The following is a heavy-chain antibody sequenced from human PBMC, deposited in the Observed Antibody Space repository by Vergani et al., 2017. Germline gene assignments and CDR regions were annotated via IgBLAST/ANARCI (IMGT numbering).Heavy chain of an antibody. CDR2: TWYDGNNK. D-gene: IGHD1-14*01. CDR1: GFTFNQYG. V-gene: IGHV3-33*01. Sequence: QVQLVESGGGVVQPGRSLRLSCAASGFTFNQYGMHWVRQAPGKGLEWVAVTWYDGNNKQYADSVKGRFTISRDNSKSTMYLQMNSLRDEVTGVYYCARDLRLLYNRFDPWGQGTLVTVSS. CDR3: ARDLRLLYNRFDP. J-gene: IGHJ5*02.